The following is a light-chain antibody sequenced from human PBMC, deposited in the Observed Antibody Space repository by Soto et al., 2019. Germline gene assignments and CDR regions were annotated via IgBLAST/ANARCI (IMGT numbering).Light chain of an antibody. CDR3: AAWDDSLKGI. CDR2: SHN. CDR1: SSNIGSNT. J-gene: IGLJ2*01. Sequence: QSVLTQPPSASGTPGQRVTISCSGSSSNIGSNTVNWYQQLPGTAPKLLIYSHNQRPSGVPDRFSDSKSGTSASLAISGLQSEDEADYYCAAWDDSLKGIFGGGTKLTVL. V-gene: IGLV1-44*01.